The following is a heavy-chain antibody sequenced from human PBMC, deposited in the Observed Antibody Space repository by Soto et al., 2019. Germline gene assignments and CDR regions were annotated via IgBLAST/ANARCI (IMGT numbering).Heavy chain of an antibody. Sequence: SLTCTVSGGSIRSGGYYWSWIRQHPGKGLEWIGYIYYSGSTYYNPSLKSRVTISVDTSKNQFSLKLSSVTAADTAVYYCARTRAVYNWNYSFDYWGQGTLVTVSS. V-gene: IGHV4-31*03. CDR1: GGSIRSGGYY. D-gene: IGHD1-7*01. CDR2: IYYSGST. CDR3: ARTRAVYNWNYSFDY. J-gene: IGHJ4*02.